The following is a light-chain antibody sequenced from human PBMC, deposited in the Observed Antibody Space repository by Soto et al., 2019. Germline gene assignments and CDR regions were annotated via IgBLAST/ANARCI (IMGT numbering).Light chain of an antibody. V-gene: IGKV1-39*01. CDR2: ASS. Sequence: DIQMTQSPSSLSASVGDRLTITCRASQGISTYLNWYQQKPGKVPKLLIYASSSLQSGVPSRFSGSGSGTDFTLTISSLQPEDFATYYCQQSFIAPWTFGQGTKVDI. CDR3: QQSFIAPWT. J-gene: IGKJ1*01. CDR1: QGISTY.